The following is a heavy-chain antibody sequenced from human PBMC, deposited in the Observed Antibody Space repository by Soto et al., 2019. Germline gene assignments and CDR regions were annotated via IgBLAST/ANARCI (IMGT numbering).Heavy chain of an antibody. D-gene: IGHD6-13*01. Sequence: EVQLLESGGGLVQPGGSLRLSCTASGFTFSSHAMTWVRQAPGKGLEWVSGLSGSGGSIYYADSVKGRLTISRDNSMNTLYLQMKTLRAEDTAVYYCAKVSSSWYAGFFDLWGQGTPVTVSS. V-gene: IGHV3-23*01. J-gene: IGHJ4*02. CDR1: GFTFSSHA. CDR2: LSGSGGSI. CDR3: AKVSSSWYAGFFDL.